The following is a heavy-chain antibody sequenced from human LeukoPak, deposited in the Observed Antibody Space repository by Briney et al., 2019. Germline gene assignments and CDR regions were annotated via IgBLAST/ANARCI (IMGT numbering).Heavy chain of an antibody. J-gene: IGHJ6*02. CDR1: GYTFTGYY. Sequence: ASVTVSCKASGYTFTGYYMHWVRQAPGQGLEWMGWINPNSCGTNYAQKFQGRVTMTRDTSISTAYMELSRLSSDDTAVYYCARVVQDDYYYYGMDVWGQGTTVTVSS. CDR3: ARVVQDDYYYYGMDV. V-gene: IGHV1-2*02. CDR2: INPNSCGT.